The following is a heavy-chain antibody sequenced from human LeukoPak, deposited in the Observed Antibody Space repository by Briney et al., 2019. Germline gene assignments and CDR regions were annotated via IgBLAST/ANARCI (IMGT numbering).Heavy chain of an antibody. V-gene: IGHV4-59*01. CDR3: ARAFSSSSFYFNY. Sequence: SQTLSLTCTVSGDSISTYYWNWIRQPPGKGLEWIGYIYHSGSTNYNPSLKSRVTISVDTSKNQFSLKLSSVTAADTAVYYCARAFSSSSFYFNYWGQGTLVTVSS. CDR1: GDSISTYY. D-gene: IGHD6-6*01. J-gene: IGHJ4*02. CDR2: IYHSGST.